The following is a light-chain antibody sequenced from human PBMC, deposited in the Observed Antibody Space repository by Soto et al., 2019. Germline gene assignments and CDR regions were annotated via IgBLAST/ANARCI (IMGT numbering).Light chain of an antibody. J-gene: IGKJ1*01. V-gene: IGKV1-5*01. CDR1: ENINRW. Sequence: DIQMTQSPSTLSASVGGRVTITCRASENINRWLAWYQQKPGQAPKLLIYDASSLEGGVPSRFSGSGSGAEFTLTISRLQPDDFGTYYCQQYNSYSEAFGQGTKVDIK. CDR3: QQYNSYSEA. CDR2: DAS.